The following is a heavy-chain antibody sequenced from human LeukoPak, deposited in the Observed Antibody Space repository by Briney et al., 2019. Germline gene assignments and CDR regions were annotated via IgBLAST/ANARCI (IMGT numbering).Heavy chain of an antibody. CDR3: ARTDTRSCYGPDWFDP. J-gene: IGHJ5*02. V-gene: IGHV4-59*08. CDR1: GGSISSYY. Sequence: SETLSLTCTVSGGSISSYYWSWIRQPPGKGLEWIGYIYYSGSTNYNPPLKSRVTISVDTSKNQFSLKLSSVTAADTAVYYCARTDTRSCYGPDWFDPWGQGTLVTVSS. CDR2: IYYSGST. D-gene: IGHD2-2*01.